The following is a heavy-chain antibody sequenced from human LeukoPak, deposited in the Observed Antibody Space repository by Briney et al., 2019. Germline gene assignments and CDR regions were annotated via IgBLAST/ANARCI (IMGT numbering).Heavy chain of an antibody. V-gene: IGHV3-30*18. CDR1: GFTFSTYG. Sequence: GGSLRLSCAASGFTFSTYGLHWVRQAPGKGLEWVAVISFDDFNIYYADSVKGRFTISRDNAMDTLYLQMNSLRAEDTAVYYCAKSFPYYDFWSGPYGAFDYWGQGTLVTVSS. CDR3: AKSFPYYDFWSGPYGAFDY. J-gene: IGHJ4*02. CDR2: ISFDDFNI. D-gene: IGHD3-3*01.